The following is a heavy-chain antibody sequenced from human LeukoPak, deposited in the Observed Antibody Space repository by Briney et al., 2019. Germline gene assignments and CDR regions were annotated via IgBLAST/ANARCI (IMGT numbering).Heavy chain of an antibody. Sequence: SVKVSCKASGGTFSSYAISWVRQAPGQGLEWMGGITPSFGTANYAQKFQGRVTITTDESTSTAYMELSSLRSEDTAVYYCANSKLDSSGYYPKYNWFDPWGQGTLVTVSS. V-gene: IGHV1-69*05. CDR3: ANSKLDSSGYYPKYNWFDP. D-gene: IGHD3-22*01. CDR2: ITPSFGTA. CDR1: GGTFSSYA. J-gene: IGHJ5*02.